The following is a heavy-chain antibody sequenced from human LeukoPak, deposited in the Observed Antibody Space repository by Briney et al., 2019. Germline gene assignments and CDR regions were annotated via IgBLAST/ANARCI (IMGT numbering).Heavy chain of an antibody. CDR1: GGSFSSYY. CDR2: IYTSGST. Sequence: PSETLSLTCAVYGGSFSSYYWSWIRQPAGKGLEWIGRIYTSGSTNYNPSLKSRVTMSVDTSKNQFSLKLSSVTAADTAVYYCAREGSAAAGFDYWGQGTLVTVSS. CDR3: AREGSAAAGFDY. J-gene: IGHJ4*02. V-gene: IGHV4-4*07. D-gene: IGHD6-13*01.